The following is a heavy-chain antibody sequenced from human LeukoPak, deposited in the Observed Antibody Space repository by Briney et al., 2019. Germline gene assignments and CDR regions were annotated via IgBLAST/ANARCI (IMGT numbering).Heavy chain of an antibody. CDR2: IYTSGST. CDR1: GGSISSYY. V-gene: IGHV4-4*07. J-gene: IGHJ5*02. Sequence: SETLSLTCTVSGGSISSYYWSWILQPPGKGLEWIGRIYTSGSTNYNPSLKSRVTMSVDTSKNQFSLKLSSVTAADTAVYYCASGTFYCTNGVCYTWFDPWGQGTLVTVSS. CDR3: ASGTFYCTNGVCYTWFDP. D-gene: IGHD2-8*01.